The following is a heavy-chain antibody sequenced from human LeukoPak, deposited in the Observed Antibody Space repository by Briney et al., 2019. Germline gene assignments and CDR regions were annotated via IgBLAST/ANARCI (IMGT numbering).Heavy chain of an antibody. CDR3: ARVYCGGDCCSDY. J-gene: IGHJ4*02. Sequence: ASVKVSCKASGYTFTSYGISWVRQAPGQGLEWMGWISAYNGNTNYAQKLQGRVTMTTDTSTSTVYMELSSLRSEDTAVYYCARVYCGGDCCSDYWGQGTLVTVSS. V-gene: IGHV1-18*01. CDR2: ISAYNGNT. CDR1: GYTFTSYG. D-gene: IGHD2-21*02.